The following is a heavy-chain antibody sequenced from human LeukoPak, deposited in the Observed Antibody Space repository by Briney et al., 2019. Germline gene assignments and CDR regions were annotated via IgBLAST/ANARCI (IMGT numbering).Heavy chain of an antibody. CDR2: INPADGTR. J-gene: IGHJ5*02. V-gene: IGHV1-46*01. D-gene: IGHD3-16*01. CDR1: GYTFTTHF. CDR3: ARGADDVCHERRIRDR. Sequence: ASVKVSCKASGYTFTTHFMNWVRQAPGQRLEWMAIINPADGTRTYAQNFQDRVTLTRDTSTDTVYMVLSSLRSDDTAVYYCARGADDVCHERRIRDRCGQGTLVTVSS.